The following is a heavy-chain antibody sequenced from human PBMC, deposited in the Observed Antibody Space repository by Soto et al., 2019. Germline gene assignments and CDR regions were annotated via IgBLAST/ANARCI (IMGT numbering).Heavy chain of an antibody. Sequence: SDTLSLTCTVSGGSISSGGYYWSWILQHPGTGLEWIGYISYSGSTYYNPSLKSRVTISVDTSKNQFSLKLSSVTAADTAVYYCARRWGRTFDYWGQGTLVTVSS. CDR1: GGSISSGGYY. CDR2: ISYSGST. J-gene: IGHJ4*02. CDR3: ARRWGRTFDY. V-gene: IGHV4-31*03. D-gene: IGHD7-27*01.